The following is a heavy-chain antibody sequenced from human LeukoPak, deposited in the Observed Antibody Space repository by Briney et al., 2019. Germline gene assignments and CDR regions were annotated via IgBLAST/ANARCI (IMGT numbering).Heavy chain of an antibody. CDR2: ISSSSSYI. CDR1: GFTFSSYS. D-gene: IGHD3-10*01. V-gene: IGHV3-21*04. Sequence: GGSLRLSCAASGFTFSSYSMNWVRQAPGKGLEWVSSISSSSSYIYYADSVKGRFTISRDNAKNSLYLQMNSLRAEDTAVYYCAKDTRSVYYGAFDIWGQGTMVTVSS. J-gene: IGHJ3*02. CDR3: AKDTRSVYYGAFDI.